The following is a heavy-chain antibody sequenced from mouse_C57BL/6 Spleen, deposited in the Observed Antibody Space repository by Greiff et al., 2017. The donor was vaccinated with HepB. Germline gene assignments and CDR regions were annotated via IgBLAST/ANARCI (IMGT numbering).Heavy chain of an antibody. V-gene: IGHV1-20*01. Sequence: EVQLQQSGPELVKPGDSVKISCKASGYSFTGYFMNWVMQSHGKSLEWIGRINPYNGDTFYNQKFKGKATLTVDKSSSTAHMELRSLTSEDSAVYYCARAGYYLLWYFDVWGTGTTVTVSS. CDR3: ARAGYYLLWYFDV. J-gene: IGHJ1*03. CDR2: INPYNGDT. CDR1: GYSFTGYF. D-gene: IGHD2-3*01.